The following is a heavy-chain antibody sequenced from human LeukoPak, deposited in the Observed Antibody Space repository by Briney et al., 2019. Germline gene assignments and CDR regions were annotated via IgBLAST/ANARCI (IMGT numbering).Heavy chain of an antibody. CDR1: GGTFSSYA. D-gene: IGHD2-15*01. Sequence: ASVKVSRKASGGTFSSYAISWVRQAPGQGLEWMGGIIPIFGTANYAQKFQGRVTITADESTSTAYMELSSLRPEDTAVYYCAREQCPNGGSCFFDYWGQGTLVTVSS. V-gene: IGHV1-69*13. CDR2: IIPIFGTA. CDR3: AREQCPNGGSCFFDY. J-gene: IGHJ4*02.